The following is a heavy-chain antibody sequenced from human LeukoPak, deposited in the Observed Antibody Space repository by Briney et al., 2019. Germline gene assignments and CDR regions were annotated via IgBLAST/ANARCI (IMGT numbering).Heavy chain of an antibody. J-gene: IGHJ4*02. Sequence: GGSLRLSCAASGFTVSDNYMTWVRQAPGKGLEWVSSIYNTGATHYAESVKGRFTISRDNSKNTLYLQMNSLRAEDTAVYYCAKDRYSSSSGYYFDYWGQGTQVTVSS. CDR2: IYNTGAT. CDR1: GFTVSDNY. D-gene: IGHD6-6*01. V-gene: IGHV3-53*01. CDR3: AKDRYSSSSGYYFDY.